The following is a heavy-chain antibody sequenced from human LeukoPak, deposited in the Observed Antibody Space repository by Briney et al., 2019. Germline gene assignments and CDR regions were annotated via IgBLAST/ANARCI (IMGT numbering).Heavy chain of an antibody. V-gene: IGHV4-4*07. J-gene: IGHJ3*02. CDR2: IYTSGST. CDR1: GGSISSYY. Sequence: SETLCLTCTVSGGSISSYYWSWIRQPAGKGLEWIGRIYTSGSTNYNPSLKSRVTISVDTSKNQFSLKLSSVTAADTAVYYCARDLEKRDAFDIWGQGTMVTVSS. D-gene: IGHD3-3*01. CDR3: ARDLEKRDAFDI.